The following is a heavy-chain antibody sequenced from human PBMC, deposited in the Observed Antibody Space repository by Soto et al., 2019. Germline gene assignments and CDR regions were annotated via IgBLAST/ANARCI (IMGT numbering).Heavy chain of an antibody. CDR3: STRAYDTNGYYRFDP. D-gene: IGHD3-22*01. CDR1: GGSFIGHS. Sequence: ETLSLTCSVYGGSFIGHSWTWIRHSPGKGLEWIGDINHSGRVNYSPSLKSRVTISLDTSKNQFSLTLSAVTAADTAMYYCSTRAYDTNGYYRFDPWGQGTLVTVSS. CDR2: INHSGRV. V-gene: IGHV4-34*01. J-gene: IGHJ5*01.